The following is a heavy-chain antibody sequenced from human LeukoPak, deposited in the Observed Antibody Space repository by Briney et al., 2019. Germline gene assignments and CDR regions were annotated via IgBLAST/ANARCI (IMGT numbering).Heavy chain of an antibody. V-gene: IGHV4-34*01. CDR2: INHSGST. D-gene: IGHD5-18*01. CDR3: ARQMVTYDAFDI. CDR1: GGSFSGYY. J-gene: IGHJ3*02. Sequence: SETLSLTCAVYGGSFSGYYWSWIRQPPGKGLEWIGEINHSGSTNYNPSLKSRVTISVDTSKNQFSLKLSSVTAADTAVYYCARQMVTYDAFDIWGQGTMVTVSS.